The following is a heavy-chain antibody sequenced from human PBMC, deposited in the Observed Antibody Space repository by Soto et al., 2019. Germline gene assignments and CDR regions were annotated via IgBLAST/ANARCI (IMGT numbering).Heavy chain of an antibody. Sequence: TLSLTCTVSGGSISSGGYYWSWIRQHPGKGLEGIGYIYYSGSTYYNPSLKSRVTISVDTSKNQFSLKLSSVTAADTAVYYRARGVQYYYDSSGYPQPWFDPWGQGTLVTVYS. V-gene: IGHV4-31*03. CDR2: IYYSGST. CDR1: GGSISSGGYY. J-gene: IGHJ5*02. D-gene: IGHD3-22*01. CDR3: ARGVQYYYDSSGYPQPWFDP.